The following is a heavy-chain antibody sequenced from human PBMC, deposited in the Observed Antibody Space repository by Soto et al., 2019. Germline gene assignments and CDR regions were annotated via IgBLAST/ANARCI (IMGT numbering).Heavy chain of an antibody. Sequence: PGGSLRLSCAASGFTFSSYAMSWVRQAPGKGLEWVSVISSRGGSTYYADSVKGRFTISRDNAKNSLYLQMNSLRAEDTAVYYYARELSSGWYSDALDIWGQGTMVTVSS. D-gene: IGHD6-19*01. J-gene: IGHJ3*02. V-gene: IGHV3-23*01. CDR2: ISSRGGST. CDR3: ARELSSGWYSDALDI. CDR1: GFTFSSYA.